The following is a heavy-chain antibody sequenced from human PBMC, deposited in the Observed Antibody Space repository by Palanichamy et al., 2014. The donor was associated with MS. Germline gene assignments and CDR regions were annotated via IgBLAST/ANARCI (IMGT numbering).Heavy chain of an antibody. V-gene: IGHV3-66*01. J-gene: IGHJ3*02. Sequence: GVLGLSCAVSGFIVSSNYMSWVRQAPGKGLEWVSVIYSGGTTYYADSVKGRFTISRDNSKNTLYLQMNSLRAEDTAVYYCARSQGNTYYDSSGYYKDAFDIWGQGTMVTVSS. CDR3: ARSQGNTYYDSSGYYKDAFDI. CDR1: GFIVSSNY. D-gene: IGHD3-22*01. CDR2: IYSGGTT.